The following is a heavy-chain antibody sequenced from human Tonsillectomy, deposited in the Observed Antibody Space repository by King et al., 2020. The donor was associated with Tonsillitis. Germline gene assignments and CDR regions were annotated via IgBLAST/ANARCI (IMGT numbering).Heavy chain of an antibody. V-gene: IGHV4-39*07. CDR1: GGSISSSSYY. D-gene: IGHD2-8*01. J-gene: IGHJ4*02. Sequence: QLQESGPGLVKPSETLSLTCTVSGGSISSSSYYWGWIRQPPGKGLEWIGSIYYSGSTYYNPSLKSRVTISVDTSKHQFSLKLSSVTAADRAVYYCARLDTNAGSPRGDWDYWGQGTLVTVSS. CDR2: IYYSGST. CDR3: ARLDTNAGSPRGDWDY.